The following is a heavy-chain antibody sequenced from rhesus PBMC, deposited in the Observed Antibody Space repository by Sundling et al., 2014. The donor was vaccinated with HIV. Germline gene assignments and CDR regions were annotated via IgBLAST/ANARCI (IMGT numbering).Heavy chain of an antibody. V-gene: IGHV4S9*01. CDR2: IYGSSGST. CDR1: GASISDTYY. CDR3: AREGRYLGTYLGY. D-gene: IGHD1-44*01. Sequence: QVQLQESGPGLVKPSETLSLTCAVSGASISDTYYWNWIRQPPGKGLEWIGNIYGSSGSTYYNPSLKSRVTISKDTSKSQFSLKLNSVAAADTAVYYCAREGRYLGTYLGYWGRGVLVTVSS. J-gene: IGHJ4*01.